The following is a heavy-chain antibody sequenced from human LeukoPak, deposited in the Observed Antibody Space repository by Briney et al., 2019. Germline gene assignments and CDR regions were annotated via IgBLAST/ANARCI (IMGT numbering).Heavy chain of an antibody. CDR3: AVDIVATSEGPS. Sequence: PSETLSLTCTVSGGSISSSSYYWGWIRQPPGKGLEWIGSIYYSGSTYYNPSLKSRVTISVDTSKNQFSLKLSSVTAADTAVYYCAVDIVATSEGPSWGQGTLVTVSS. J-gene: IGHJ4*02. CDR1: GGSISSSSYY. D-gene: IGHD5-12*01. V-gene: IGHV4-39*01. CDR2: IYYSGST.